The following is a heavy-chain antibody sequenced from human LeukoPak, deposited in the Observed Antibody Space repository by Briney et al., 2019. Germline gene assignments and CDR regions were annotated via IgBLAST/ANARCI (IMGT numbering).Heavy chain of an antibody. D-gene: IGHD2-21*02. CDR3: ARRDAQTDY. Sequence: KPSETLSLTCTVSGGSISSSNYYWGWIRQPPGKGLEWIGSIYFSGSTYYNPSLKSRVTISVDTSKNQFSLKLSSVTAADTAVYYCARRDAQTDYWGQGTLVTVSS. J-gene: IGHJ4*02. V-gene: IGHV4-39*01. CDR1: GGSISSSNYY. CDR2: IYFSGST.